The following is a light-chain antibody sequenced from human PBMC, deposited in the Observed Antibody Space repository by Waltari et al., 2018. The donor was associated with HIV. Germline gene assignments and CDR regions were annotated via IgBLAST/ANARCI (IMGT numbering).Light chain of an antibody. CDR2: GKN. J-gene: IGLJ2*01. Sequence: SFELTQDPAVSVALGQTVKITCQGDNLRNSYAAWYQQKPAQAPVLVMYGKNNRAAGIPDRFSASRSGNTASLTITGAQAEDEADYYCDSRDSTGNHAIFGGGTKVTVL. CDR3: DSRDSTGNHAI. CDR1: NLRNSY. V-gene: IGLV3-19*01.